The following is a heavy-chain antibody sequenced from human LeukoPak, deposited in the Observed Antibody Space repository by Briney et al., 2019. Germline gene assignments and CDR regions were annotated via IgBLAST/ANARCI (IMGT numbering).Heavy chain of an antibody. D-gene: IGHD3-10*01. J-gene: IGHJ4*02. CDR3: ARRSMVRGVIIADY. Sequence: PSETLSLTRTLSGGSISSSSYYWGWIRQPPGKGLEWIGCIYYSGSTYYNPSLKSRVTISVDTSKNQFSLKLSSVTAADTAVYYCARRSMVRGVIIADYWGQGTLVTVSS. CDR2: IYYSGST. CDR1: GGSISSSSYY. V-gene: IGHV4-39*01.